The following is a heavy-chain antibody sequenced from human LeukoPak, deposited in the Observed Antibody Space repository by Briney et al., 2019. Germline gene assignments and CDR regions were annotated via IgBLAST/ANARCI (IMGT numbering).Heavy chain of an antibody. CDR1: GFTFDDYT. CDR3: AKGPYDSSGYYYYGMDV. CDR2: ISWDGGST. Sequence: GGSLRLSCAASGFTFDDYTMHWVRQAPGKGLEWVSLISWDGGSTYYADSVKGRFTISRDNSKNSLYLQMNSLRTEDTALYYCAKGPYDSSGYYYYGMDVWGQGTTVTVSS. J-gene: IGHJ6*02. D-gene: IGHD3-22*01. V-gene: IGHV3-43*01.